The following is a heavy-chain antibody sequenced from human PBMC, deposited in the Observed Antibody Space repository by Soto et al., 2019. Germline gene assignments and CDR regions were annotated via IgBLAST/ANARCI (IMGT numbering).Heavy chain of an antibody. CDR1: GYTFSNYG. V-gene: IGHV1-3*01. Sequence: ASVKVFCKASGYTFSNYGIHCVRQAPGQRLEWMGWINAGNGNTKYSEKFQGRVTITRDTSASTAYMELSSLRSEDTAVYYCARSGYSSGWYHWYFDFWGRGTLVTVSS. D-gene: IGHD6-19*01. CDR2: INAGNGNT. J-gene: IGHJ2*01. CDR3: ARSGYSSGWYHWYFDF.